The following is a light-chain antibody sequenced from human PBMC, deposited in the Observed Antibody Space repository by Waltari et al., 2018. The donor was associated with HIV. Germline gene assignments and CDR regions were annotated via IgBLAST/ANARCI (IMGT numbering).Light chain of an antibody. J-gene: IGKJ1*01. CDR3: QECTSSSWA. CDR2: NTA. Sequence: IVLTQSPETLSLSPGARATLSCRADQVVNLNNLAWYQQRPGAAPRLLVYNTAYRAVGIPVMFSASGSGTDFTLIVNRLEPDDFAVYYCQECTSSSWAFGQGTRIEI. V-gene: IGKV3D-20*02. CDR1: QVVNLNN.